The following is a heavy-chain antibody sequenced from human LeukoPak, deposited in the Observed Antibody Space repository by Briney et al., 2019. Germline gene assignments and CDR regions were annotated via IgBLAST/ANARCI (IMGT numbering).Heavy chain of an antibody. Sequence: GGSLRLSCAAPGFTLSTYSLNWARQAPGKGLEWVSSISSSSLYIYYADSVKGRFTISRDNAKNSLFLQMNSLRAEDTAVYYCAREGDGYNSPIDYWGQGTLVTVSS. D-gene: IGHD5-24*01. CDR3: AREGDGYNSPIDY. CDR2: ISSSSLYI. CDR1: GFTLSTYS. J-gene: IGHJ4*02. V-gene: IGHV3-21*01.